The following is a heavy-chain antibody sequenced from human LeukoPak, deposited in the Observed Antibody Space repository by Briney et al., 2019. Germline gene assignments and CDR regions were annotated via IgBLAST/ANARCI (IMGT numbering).Heavy chain of an antibody. CDR3: ARSVDIVATVDY. CDR1: RFTVSSNY. D-gene: IGHD5-12*01. Sequence: GGSLRLSCAASRFTVSSNYMSWVRQAPGKGLEWVSVIYSGGSTYYADSVKGRFTISRDNSKNTLYLKMNSLRAEDTAVYYCARSVDIVATVDYWGQGTLVTVSS. V-gene: IGHV3-66*01. CDR2: IYSGGST. J-gene: IGHJ4*02.